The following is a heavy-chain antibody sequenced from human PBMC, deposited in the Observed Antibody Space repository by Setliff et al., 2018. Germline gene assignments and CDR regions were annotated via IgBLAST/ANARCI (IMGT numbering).Heavy chain of an antibody. CDR2: MCSSGST. Sequence: KTSETLSLTCTVSGGPINRERYYWGWIRQPPGKGLEWIGSMCSSGSTYYNPSLKSRVTISISADTSNTSFSLNLFSVPAADTAVYYCVGRDFSGGDSWGHGTLVTVSS. CDR1: GGPINRERYY. V-gene: IGHV4-39*02. D-gene: IGHD6-25*01. CDR3: VGRDFSGGDS. J-gene: IGHJ5*01.